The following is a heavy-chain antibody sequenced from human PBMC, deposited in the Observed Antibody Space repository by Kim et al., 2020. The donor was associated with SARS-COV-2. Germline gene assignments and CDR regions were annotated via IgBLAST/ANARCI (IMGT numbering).Heavy chain of an antibody. D-gene: IGHD2-15*01. V-gene: IGHV3-43*02. CDR3: AKDPTYCSGGSCSSD. Sequence: GGSLRLSCAASGFTFDDYAMHWVRQAPGKGLEWVSLISGDGGSTYYADSVKGRFTISRDNSKNSLYLQMNSLRTEDTALYYCAKDPTYCSGGSCSSDWGQGTLVTVSS. J-gene: IGHJ4*02. CDR2: ISGDGGST. CDR1: GFTFDDYA.